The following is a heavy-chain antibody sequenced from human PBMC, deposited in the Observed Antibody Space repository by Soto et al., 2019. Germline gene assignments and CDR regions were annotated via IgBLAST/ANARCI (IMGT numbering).Heavy chain of an antibody. CDR2: IYYSGTT. V-gene: IGHV4-39*01. CDR1: CGSISSSIYY. D-gene: IGHD5-12*01. CDR3: ARLPGSPSSYYYDREL. Sequence: SETLSLPCTVSCGSISSSIYYWGRIPQPQGKGLERIGGIYYSGTTYYNRSLKSRVTISVDTSQNQFSLKLSSVTAADTAVYYCARLPGSPSSYYYDRELWGKGNTVTVS. J-gene: IGHJ6*04.